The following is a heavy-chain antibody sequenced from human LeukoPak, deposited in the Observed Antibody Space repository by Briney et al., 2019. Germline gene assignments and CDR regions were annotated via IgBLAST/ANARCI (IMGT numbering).Heavy chain of an antibody. CDR1: GYTFTSYA. CDR2: INAGNGNT. V-gene: IGHV1-3*01. Sequence: ASVKVSCKASGYTFTSYAMHWVRQAPGQRLEWMGWINAGNGNTKYSQKFQGRVTITRDTSASTAYMELSSLRSEDTAVYYCAVLKSILTGYYTPDFDSWGQGTLVTVSS. J-gene: IGHJ4*02. D-gene: IGHD3-9*01. CDR3: AVLKSILTGYYTPDFDS.